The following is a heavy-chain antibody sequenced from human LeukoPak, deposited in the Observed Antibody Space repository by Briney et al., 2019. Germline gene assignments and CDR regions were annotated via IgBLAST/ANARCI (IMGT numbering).Heavy chain of an antibody. CDR3: ACTAYYYYYLDV. D-gene: IGHD5-18*01. CDR2: VSGSGDNT. Sequence: GLPLRLSCAASGFTFSSHARSGVRQAPGEGREGVSVVSGSGDNTYYADSVKGRFTISRDNSKNTLYLHMSSLRAEDTAVYYCACTAYYYYYLDVWGKGTTVTVSS. V-gene: IGHV3-23*01. J-gene: IGHJ6*03. CDR1: GFTFSSHA.